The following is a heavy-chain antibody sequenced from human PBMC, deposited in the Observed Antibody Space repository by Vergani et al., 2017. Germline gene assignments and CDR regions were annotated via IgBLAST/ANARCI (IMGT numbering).Heavy chain of an antibody. CDR1: GFSFSDYY. D-gene: IGHD3-3*01. V-gene: IGHV3-11*06. Sequence: QVQLVESGGGLVKPGGSLRLSCAASGFSFSDYYLSWIRQAPGKGLEWVSYISSSRSYIYYADSVKGRFTISRDNAENSLYLQMNSLRAEDTAVYYCAAGADYDFWSGYPIIYGMDVWGQGTTVTVSS. CDR3: AAGADYDFWSGYPIIYGMDV. J-gene: IGHJ6*02. CDR2: ISSSRSYI.